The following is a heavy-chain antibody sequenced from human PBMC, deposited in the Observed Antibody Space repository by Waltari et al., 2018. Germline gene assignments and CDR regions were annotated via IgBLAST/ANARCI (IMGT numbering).Heavy chain of an antibody. V-gene: IGHV1-69*01. CDR2: IIPIFGTA. CDR3: ARDVGYDSSGYYYAWFDP. D-gene: IGHD3-22*01. CDR1: GGTFRRYA. Sequence: QVQLVESGAEVKKPGSSVKVSCKASGGTFRRYAIRWVRQAPGPGLEWMGGIIPIFGTANYAQKFQGRVTITADESTSTAYMELSSLRSEDTAVYYCARDVGYDSSGYYYAWFDPWGQGTLVTVSS. J-gene: IGHJ5*02.